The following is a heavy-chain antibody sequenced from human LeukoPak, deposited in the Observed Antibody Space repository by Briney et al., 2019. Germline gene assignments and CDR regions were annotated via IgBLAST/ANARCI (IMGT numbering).Heavy chain of an antibody. J-gene: IGHJ6*02. D-gene: IGHD5-12*01. CDR2: INPSGGST. CDR3: ARDAGGYSGKYGMDV. Sequence: ASVKISCKASGYTFTSYYMHWVRQAPGQGLEWMGIINPSGGSTSCAQKFQGRVTMTRDTSTSTVYMELSSLRSEDTAVYYCARDAGGYSGKYGMDVWGQGTTVTVSS. V-gene: IGHV1-46*01. CDR1: GYTFTSYY.